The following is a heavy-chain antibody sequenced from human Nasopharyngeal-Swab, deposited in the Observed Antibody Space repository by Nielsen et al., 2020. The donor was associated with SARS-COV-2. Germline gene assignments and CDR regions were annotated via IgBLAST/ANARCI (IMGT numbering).Heavy chain of an antibody. CDR1: GFTFSSYE. CDR3: ARPSSGSYQSYFDY. D-gene: IGHD1-26*01. Sequence: GGSLRLSCVASGFTFSSYEMNWVRQTPGKGLEWVAVISYDGSNKYYADSVKGRFTISRDNSKNTLYLQMNSLRAEDTAVYYCARPSSGSYQSYFDYWGQGTLVTVSS. J-gene: IGHJ4*02. CDR2: ISYDGSNK. V-gene: IGHV3-30-3*01.